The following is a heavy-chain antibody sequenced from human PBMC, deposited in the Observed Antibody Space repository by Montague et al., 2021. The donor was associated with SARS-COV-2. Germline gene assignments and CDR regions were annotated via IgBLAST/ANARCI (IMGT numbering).Heavy chain of an antibody. Sequence: SETLSLTCAVHGGSFSGYYWSCIRQPPGKGLEWIGEINHSGSTKYNPSLKSRFTISVDTSKNQFSLKLSSVTAADTAVYYCASVAPTISMIVVVITGAGWYFDLWGRGTLVTVSS. CDR3: ASVAPTISMIVVVITGAGWYFDL. V-gene: IGHV4-34*01. CDR1: GGSFSGYY. J-gene: IGHJ2*01. D-gene: IGHD3-22*01. CDR2: INHSGST.